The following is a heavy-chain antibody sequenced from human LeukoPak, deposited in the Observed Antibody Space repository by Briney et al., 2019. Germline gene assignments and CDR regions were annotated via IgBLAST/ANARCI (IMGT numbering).Heavy chain of an antibody. CDR1: GFTFSSYS. J-gene: IGHJ5*02. Sequence: GGSLRLSCAASGFTFSSYSMNWVRQAPGKGLGWVSYISSSSGTIFHADSVKGRFTISRDNAKNSLYLQMNSLRAEDTAVYYCARGTSWITIFGGWFDPWGQGTLLTVSS. CDR2: ISSSSGTI. D-gene: IGHD3-3*01. CDR3: ARGTSWITIFGGWFDP. V-gene: IGHV3-48*04.